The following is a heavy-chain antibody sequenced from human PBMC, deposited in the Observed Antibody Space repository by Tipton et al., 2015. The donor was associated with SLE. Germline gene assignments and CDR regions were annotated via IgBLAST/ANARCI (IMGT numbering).Heavy chain of an antibody. Sequence: SLRLSCAASGFTFSSYSMNWVRQAPGKGLEWVANIKQDGSEKYYVDSVKGRFTISRDNAKNSLYLQMNSLRAEDTAVYYCARVYEMVVRSWGQGTLVTVSS. V-gene: IGHV3-7*01. CDR3: ARVYEMVVRS. CDR1: GFTFSSYS. CDR2: IKQDGSEK. J-gene: IGHJ4*02. D-gene: IGHD3-10*01.